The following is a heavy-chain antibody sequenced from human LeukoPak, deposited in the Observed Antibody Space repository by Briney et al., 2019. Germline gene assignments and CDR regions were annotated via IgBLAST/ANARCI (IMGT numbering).Heavy chain of an antibody. CDR2: ISAYIGNT. CDR1: GYTFSNYA. V-gene: IGHV1-18*01. CDR3: ARDCLGWRPGYCSGGSFNY. J-gene: IGHJ4*02. D-gene: IGHD2-15*01. Sequence: ASVKVSCKASGYTFSNYAISWVRQAPGQGLEWMGWISAYIGNTKYSQKLQGRVTMTTDTSTSTAYMELRSLRSDDTAVYYCARDCLGWRPGYCSGGSFNYWGQGTLVTVSS.